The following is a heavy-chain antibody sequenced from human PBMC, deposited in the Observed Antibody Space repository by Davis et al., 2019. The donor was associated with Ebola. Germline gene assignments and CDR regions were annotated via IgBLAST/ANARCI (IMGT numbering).Heavy chain of an antibody. V-gene: IGHV1-69*04. D-gene: IGHD1-1*01. CDR2: IIPVLGIT. J-gene: IGHJ4*02. CDR3: ARVKGLINWNEIDY. Sequence: SVKVSCKASGYTFTSYGISWVRQAPGLGLEWMGRIIPVLGITNYAQKFQGRVTITADKSTRTAYMELSSLRSEDTAIYYCARVKGLINWNEIDYWGQGTLVTVSS. CDR1: GYTFTSYG.